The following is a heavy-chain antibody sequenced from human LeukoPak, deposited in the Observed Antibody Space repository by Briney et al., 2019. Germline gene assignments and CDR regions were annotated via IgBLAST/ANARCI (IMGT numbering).Heavy chain of an antibody. J-gene: IGHJ3*01. CDR1: GGSISSYY. Sequence: SETLSLTCTVSGGSISSYYWSWIRQPPGKGLEWIGYIYYSGSTNYNPSLNSRVTISLDTSKIQFSLKLSSVTAADTAVDYCARSIPGSTDAFDFWGKGTMVTVSS. D-gene: IGHD1-20*01. CDR3: ARSIPGSTDAFDF. CDR2: IYYSGST. V-gene: IGHV4-59*01.